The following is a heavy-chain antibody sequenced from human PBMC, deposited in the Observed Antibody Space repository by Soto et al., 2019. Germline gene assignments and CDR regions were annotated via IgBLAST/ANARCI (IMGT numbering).Heavy chain of an antibody. CDR1: GGSFSGYY. D-gene: IGHD1-7*01. CDR3: ARSPGGGTIDY. CDR2: INHSGST. Sequence: SETLSLTCAVYGGSFSGYYWSWIRQPPGKGLEWIGEINHSGSTNYNPSLKSRVTISVDTSKNQFSLKLSSVTAADTAVYFCARSPGGGTIDYWGQGTLVTVSS. V-gene: IGHV4-34*01. J-gene: IGHJ4*02.